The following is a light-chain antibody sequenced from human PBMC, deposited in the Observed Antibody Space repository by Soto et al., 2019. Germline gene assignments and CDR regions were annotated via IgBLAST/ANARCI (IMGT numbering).Light chain of an antibody. J-gene: IGKJ1*01. CDR2: AAS. V-gene: IGKV3-15*01. CDR1: QSVSGN. Sequence: EVVMTQSPATLSVSPGERATLSCRASQSVSGNLAWYQQKPGQAPRLLIYAASTRATGIPVRFSGSGSGTQFTLTISSLQSEDFAVYYCQQYDKWPRTFGQGTKVEIK. CDR3: QQYDKWPRT.